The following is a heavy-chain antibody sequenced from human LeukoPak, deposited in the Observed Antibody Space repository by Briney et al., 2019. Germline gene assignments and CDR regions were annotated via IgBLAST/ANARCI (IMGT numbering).Heavy chain of an antibody. D-gene: IGHD1-1*01. Sequence: GGSLRLSCAASGFTFSSYWMHWVRHAPGKGLMWVSGINTDGSSTMYADSVKGRFTISRDNAKNSLYLQMNSLRAEDTAIYYCATTEYWGQGTLVTVSS. V-gene: IGHV3-74*03. CDR3: ATTEY. CDR1: GFTFSSYW. CDR2: INTDGSST. J-gene: IGHJ4*02.